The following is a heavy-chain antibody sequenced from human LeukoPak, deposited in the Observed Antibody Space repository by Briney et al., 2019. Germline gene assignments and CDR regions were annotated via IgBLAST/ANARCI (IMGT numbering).Heavy chain of an antibody. CDR3: AKDRISQAYYYYGMDV. D-gene: IGHD2-15*01. CDR2: TYTGGNS. CDR1: GFTVSSIH. V-gene: IGHV3-53*01. J-gene: IGHJ6*02. Sequence: GGSLRLSCAASGFTVSSIHMVWVRQAPGKGLEWVSVTYTGGNSYYADSVKGRFIISRDISKNTLYLQMNSLRAEDSALYYCAKDRISQAYYYYGMDVWGQGTTVTVSS.